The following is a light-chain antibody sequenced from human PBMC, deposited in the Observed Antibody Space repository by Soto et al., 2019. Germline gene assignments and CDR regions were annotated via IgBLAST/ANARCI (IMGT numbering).Light chain of an antibody. V-gene: IGKV2-28*01. CDR2: SAS. Sequence: DIVMTQSPLSLAVTLGEPASISCRSSHSPLYSNGNIHLDWYLQKPGQSPQLLIYSASNRASGVPDRFSGSGSGTDFTLKISRVEAEDVGVYYCMNAVQTLTFGGGTRVEIK. CDR1: HSPLYSNGNIH. CDR3: MNAVQTLT. J-gene: IGKJ4*01.